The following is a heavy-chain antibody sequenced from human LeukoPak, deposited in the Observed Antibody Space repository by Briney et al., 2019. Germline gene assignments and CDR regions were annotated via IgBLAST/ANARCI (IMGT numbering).Heavy chain of an antibody. CDR1: GFIFSSYG. J-gene: IGHJ6*02. CDR3: AKEVIQLNNYYYGMDV. V-gene: IGHV3-30*18. Sequence: PGGSLRLSCAASGFIFSSYGMHWVRQAPGKGLEWVAVISYDGSNKYYADSVKGRFAISRDNSKNTLYLQMNSLRAEDTAVYYCAKEVIQLNNYYYGMDVWGQGTTVTVSS. CDR2: ISYDGSNK. D-gene: IGHD4-4*01.